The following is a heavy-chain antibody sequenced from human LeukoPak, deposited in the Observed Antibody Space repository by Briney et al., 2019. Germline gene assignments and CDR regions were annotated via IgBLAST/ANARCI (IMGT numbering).Heavy chain of an antibody. D-gene: IGHD5-18*01. Sequence: GGSLRLSCAASGFTFSTYWTSWVRQAPGKGLEWVANIKQDGTEKYYVDSVKGRFTISRDNAKNSLYLQMNSLRAEDTAVYYCARGYTYGYIFYFDYWGQGTLVTVSS. J-gene: IGHJ4*02. V-gene: IGHV3-7*01. CDR2: IKQDGTEK. CDR1: GFTFSTYW. CDR3: ARGYTYGYIFYFDY.